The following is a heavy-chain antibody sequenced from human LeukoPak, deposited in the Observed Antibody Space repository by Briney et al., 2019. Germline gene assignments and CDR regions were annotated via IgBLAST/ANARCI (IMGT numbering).Heavy chain of an antibody. Sequence: TPSETLSLTCTVSGGSISSYNWSWIRQPPGKGLEWIGYIYYSGSTNYNPSLKSRVTISVDTSKNQFSLKLSSVTAADTAVYYCASDRGVLWGKDDPEYYQHWGQGTLVTVSS. CDR2: IYYSGST. J-gene: IGHJ1*01. D-gene: IGHD3-10*01. CDR1: GGSISSYN. CDR3: ASDRGVLWGKDDPEYYQH. V-gene: IGHV4-59*01.